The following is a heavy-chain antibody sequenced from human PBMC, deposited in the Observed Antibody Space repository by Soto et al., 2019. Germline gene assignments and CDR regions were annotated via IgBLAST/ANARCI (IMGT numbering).Heavy chain of an antibody. D-gene: IGHD2-15*01. J-gene: IGHJ5*02. V-gene: IGHV1-8*01. Sequence: ASVKVSCKASGYTFTSYDINWVRQATGQGLEWMGWMNPNSGNTGYAQKFQGRVTMTRNNSISTAYMELSSLRSEDTAVYYCASFPGYCSGGSCPKGFDPWGQGTLVTVSS. CDR3: ASFPGYCSGGSCPKGFDP. CDR1: GYTFTSYD. CDR2: MNPNSGNT.